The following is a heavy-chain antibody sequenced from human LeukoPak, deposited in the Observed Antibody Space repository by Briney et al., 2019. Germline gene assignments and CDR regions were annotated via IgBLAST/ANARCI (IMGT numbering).Heavy chain of an antibody. CDR2: IYYSGST. J-gene: IGHJ6*03. D-gene: IGHD3-16*02. Sequence: SETLSLTCTVSGGSISSYYWSWIRQPTGKGLEWIGYIYYSGSTNYNPSLKSRVTISVDTSKNQFSLKLSSVTAADTAVYYCARVSLGTGTTAYYYYMDVWGKGTTVTVSS. CDR3: ARVSLGTGTTAYYYYMDV. CDR1: GGSISSYY. V-gene: IGHV4-59*01.